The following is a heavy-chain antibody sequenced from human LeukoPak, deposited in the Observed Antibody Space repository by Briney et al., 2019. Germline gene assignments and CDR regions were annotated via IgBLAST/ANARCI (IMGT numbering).Heavy chain of an antibody. D-gene: IGHD6-13*01. CDR2: IYYSGST. Sequence: SETLSLTCTDSGGSISSYYWSWIRQPPGKGLEWIGYIYYSGSTNYNPSLKSRVTISVDTSKNQFSLKLSSVTAADTAVYYCARGYSSSWSLKWFDPWGQGTLVTVS. V-gene: IGHV4-59*01. CDR1: GGSISSYY. J-gene: IGHJ5*02. CDR3: ARGYSSSWSLKWFDP.